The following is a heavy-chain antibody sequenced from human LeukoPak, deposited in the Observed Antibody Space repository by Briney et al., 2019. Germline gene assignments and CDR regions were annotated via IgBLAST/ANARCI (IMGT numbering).Heavy chain of an antibody. J-gene: IGHJ4*02. CDR2: INHSGST. CDR3: ARSLDTAMVAFDY. V-gene: IGHV4-34*01. CDR1: GGSFSGYY. Sequence: PSETLSLTCAVYGGSFSGYYWSWIRQPPGKGLEWIGEINHSGSTNYNPSLKSRVTISVDMSKNQFSLKLSSVTAADTAVYYCARSLDTAMVAFDYWGQGTLVTVSS. D-gene: IGHD5-18*01.